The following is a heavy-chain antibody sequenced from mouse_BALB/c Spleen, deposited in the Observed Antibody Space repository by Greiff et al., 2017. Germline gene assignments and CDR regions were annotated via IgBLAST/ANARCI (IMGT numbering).Heavy chain of an antibody. CDR2: IFPGTGTT. V-gene: IGHV1S132*01. CDR3: ARIKYGNYVGYFDV. D-gene: IGHD2-10*02. CDR1: GYTFTSYW. Sequence: QVQLQQSGAELVKPGASVKLSCKTSGYTFTSYWIQWVKQRPGQGLGWIGEIFPGTGTTYYNEKFKGKATLTIDTSSSTAYMQLSSLTSEDSAVYFCARIKYGNYVGYFDVWGAGTTVTVSS. J-gene: IGHJ1*01.